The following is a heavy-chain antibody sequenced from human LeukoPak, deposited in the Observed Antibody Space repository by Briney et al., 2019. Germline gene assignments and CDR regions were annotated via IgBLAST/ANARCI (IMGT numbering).Heavy chain of an antibody. CDR2: IKQDGSET. CDR1: GFTFGNSW. D-gene: IGHD3-10*01. CDR3: AKGEGSGIHYYSMDV. Sequence: GGSLRLSCAASGFTFGNSWMTWVRQAPGKGLEWVASIKQDGSETYYVDSVKGRFTISRDNAKNSLYLQMNSLRAEDTALYYCAKGEGSGIHYYSMDVWGQGTTVTVSS. V-gene: IGHV3-7*03. J-gene: IGHJ6*02.